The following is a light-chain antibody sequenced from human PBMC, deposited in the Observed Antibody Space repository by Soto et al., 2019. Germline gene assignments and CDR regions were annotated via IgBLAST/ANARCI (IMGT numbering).Light chain of an antibody. CDR3: NSYTSKSTGV. CDR2: EVS. J-gene: IGLJ1*01. V-gene: IGLV2-14*01. CDR1: SSDVGGYNY. Sequence: QSALTQPASVSGSPRQSITISCTGTSSDVGGYNYVSWYQQHPGKAPKLIIYEVSNRPSGVSNRFSGSKSGNTASLTISGLQAEAEADYSCNSYTSKSTGVFGTGTKVTVL.